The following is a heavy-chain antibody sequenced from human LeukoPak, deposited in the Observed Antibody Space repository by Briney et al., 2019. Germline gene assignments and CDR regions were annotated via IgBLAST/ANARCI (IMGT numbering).Heavy chain of an antibody. D-gene: IGHD3-22*01. V-gene: IGHV1-69*05. CDR3: ARRNYYDSSGYYYEWFDP. CDR1: GYTFTGYY. Sequence: ASVKVSCKASGYTFTGYYMHWVRQAPGQGLEWMGGIIPIFGTANYAQKFQGRVTITTDESTSTAYMELSSLRSEDTAVYYCARRNYYDSSGYYYEWFDPWGQGTLVTVSS. J-gene: IGHJ5*02. CDR2: IIPIFGTA.